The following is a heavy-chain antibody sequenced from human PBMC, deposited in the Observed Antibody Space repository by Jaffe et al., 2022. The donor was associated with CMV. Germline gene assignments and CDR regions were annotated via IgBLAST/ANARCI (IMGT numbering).Heavy chain of an antibody. Sequence: QLQLQESGPGLVKPSETLSLTCTVSGGSISSSSYYWGWIRQPPGKGLEWIGSIYYSGSTYYNPSLKSRVTISVDTSKNQFSLKLSSVTAADTAVYYCARQGVGSVANYYYYYYGMDVWGQGTTVTVSS. CDR2: IYYSGST. CDR1: GGSISSSSYY. V-gene: IGHV4-39*01. CDR3: ARQGVGSVANYYYYYYGMDV. D-gene: IGHD5-12*01. J-gene: IGHJ6*02.